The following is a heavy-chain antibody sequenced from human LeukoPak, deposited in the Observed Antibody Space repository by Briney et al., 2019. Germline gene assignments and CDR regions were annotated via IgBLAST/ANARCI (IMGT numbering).Heavy chain of an antibody. D-gene: IGHD3-10*01. Sequence: SVKVSCKASGGTFSSYAISWVRQAPGQGLEWMGGIIPIFGTANYAQKFQGRVTMTEDTSTDTAYMELSSLRSEDTAVYYCATEEWFGELRGWGQGTMVTVSS. J-gene: IGHJ3*01. CDR2: IIPIFGTA. V-gene: IGHV1-69*06. CDR3: ATEEWFGELRG. CDR1: GGTFSSYA.